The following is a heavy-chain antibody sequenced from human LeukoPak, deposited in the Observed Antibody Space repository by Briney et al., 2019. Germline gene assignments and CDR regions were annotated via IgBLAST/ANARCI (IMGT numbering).Heavy chain of an antibody. D-gene: IGHD3-22*01. CDR1: GFPFSSYW. CDR2: INGSGDKT. Sequence: GGSPRLSCAASGFPFSSYWMSWVRQAPGKGLEWVSTINGSGDKTSYADSVKGRFTISRDNSKDTLYLQMNSLRAEDTAVYYCAKRDSSGSYPYYFDYWGQGTLVTVSS. J-gene: IGHJ4*02. V-gene: IGHV3-23*01. CDR3: AKRDSSGSYPYYFDY.